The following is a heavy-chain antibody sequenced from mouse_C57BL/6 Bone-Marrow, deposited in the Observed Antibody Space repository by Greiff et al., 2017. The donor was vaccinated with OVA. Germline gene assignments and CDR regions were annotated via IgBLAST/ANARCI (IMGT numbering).Heavy chain of an antibody. D-gene: IGHD1-1*01. CDR3: ARYITTVVAGDWYFDV. V-gene: IGHV1-26*01. CDR2: INPNNGGT. Sequence: EVQLQQSGPELVKPGASVKISCKASGYTFTDYYMNWVKQSHGKSLEWIGDINPNNGGTSYNQKFKGKATLTVDKSSSTAYMELRSLTSEDSAVYYCARYITTVVAGDWYFDVWGTGTTVTVSS. J-gene: IGHJ1*03. CDR1: GYTFTDYY.